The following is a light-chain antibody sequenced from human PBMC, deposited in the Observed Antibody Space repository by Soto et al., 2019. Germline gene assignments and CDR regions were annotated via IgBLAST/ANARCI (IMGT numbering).Light chain of an antibody. V-gene: IGKV3-15*01. Sequence: EKVMTQSPATLSMSPGERATLSCRASQSVNSYLAWYQQKPGQAPRLLIYGASTRATGIPARFSGSGSGTEFTLTISSLQSEDFAVYYCQQYTNWPSWTFGQGTNVDIK. CDR3: QQYTNWPSWT. CDR2: GAS. CDR1: QSVNSY. J-gene: IGKJ1*01.